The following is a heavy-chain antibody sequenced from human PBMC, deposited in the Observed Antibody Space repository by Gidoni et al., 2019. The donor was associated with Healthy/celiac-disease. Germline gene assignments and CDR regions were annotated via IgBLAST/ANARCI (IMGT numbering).Heavy chain of an antibody. D-gene: IGHD6-6*01. CDR1: GGSISSSSYY. CDR2: IYYSGST. V-gene: IGHV4-39*01. J-gene: IGHJ4*02. Sequence: QLQLQESGPGLVKPSETLSLTCTVSGGSISSSSYYWGWLRQPPGKGLEWIGSIYYSGSTYYNPSLKSRVTISVDTSKNQFSLKLSSVTAADTAVYYCAVLDNIAARDGRFDYWGQGTLVTVSS. CDR3: AVLDNIAARDGRFDY.